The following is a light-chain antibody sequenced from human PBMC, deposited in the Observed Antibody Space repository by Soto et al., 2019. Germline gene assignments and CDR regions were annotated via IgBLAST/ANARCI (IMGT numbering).Light chain of an antibody. CDR3: QQYINLLT. CDR2: GAS. Sequence: EIVMTQSPATLSVSPGERATLSCRASQSVSSNLAWYQQKPCQAPRLLIYGASTRATGIPARFSGSGSGTEFTLTISSLQSEDFAVYYCQQYINLLTFGGGTKVDIK. J-gene: IGKJ4*01. CDR1: QSVSSN. V-gene: IGKV3-15*01.